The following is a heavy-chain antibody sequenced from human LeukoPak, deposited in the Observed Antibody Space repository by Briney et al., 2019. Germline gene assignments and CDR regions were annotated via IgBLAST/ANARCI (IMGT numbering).Heavy chain of an antibody. Sequence: SETLSLTCAVYGGSFSGYYWSWIRQPPGKGLGWIGEINHSGSTNYNPSLKSRVTISVDTSKNQFSLNLTSVTAADTAVYYCAREGPVTTVNHIDYWGQGTLVTVSS. CDR2: INHSGST. D-gene: IGHD4-17*01. V-gene: IGHV4-34*01. CDR1: GGSFSGYY. CDR3: AREGPVTTVNHIDY. J-gene: IGHJ4*02.